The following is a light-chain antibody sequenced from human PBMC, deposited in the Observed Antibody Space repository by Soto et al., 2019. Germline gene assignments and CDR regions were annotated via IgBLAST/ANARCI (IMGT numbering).Light chain of an antibody. CDR1: RSDVGAYNY. V-gene: IGLV2-14*01. CDR3: SSYAGSNNSYV. CDR2: EVT. J-gene: IGLJ1*01. Sequence: QSVLTQPASVSGSPGQSIAISCTGTRSDVGAYNYVSWYQQHPGKAPKLMISEVTNRPSGVSDRFSGSKSGNTASLTISGLQAEDEADYYCSSYAGSNNSYVFGTGTKVTVL.